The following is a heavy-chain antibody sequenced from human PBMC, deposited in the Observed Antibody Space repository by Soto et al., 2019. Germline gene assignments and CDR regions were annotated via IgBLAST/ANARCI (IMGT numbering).Heavy chain of an antibody. J-gene: IGHJ4*02. CDR2: ISYDGNKK. CDR3: ARSVAVAGLDY. CDR1: GFTLSSYS. Sequence: QVQLVESGGGVVQPGRSLRLSCAASGFTLSSYSMHWVRQAPGRGLEWVGVISYDGNKKYYRDSVKGRFSISRDTSNTTVNMHMNSLRPEDTAVYYCARSVAVAGLDYWGQGTLVTVS. V-gene: IGHV3-30-3*01. D-gene: IGHD6-19*01.